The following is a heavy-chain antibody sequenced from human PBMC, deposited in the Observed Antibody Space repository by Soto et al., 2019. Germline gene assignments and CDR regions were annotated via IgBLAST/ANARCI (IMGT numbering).Heavy chain of an antibody. CDR1: GFSLSTTGVG. CDR2: IYWDDDK. D-gene: IGHD3-10*01. CDR3: AQRLRDDGLGRERANYFDT. V-gene: IGHV2-5*02. Sequence: QITLKESGPTLVRPTQTLTLTCTFSGFSLSTTGVGVGWIRQPPGKALEWLALIYWDDDKRYSPSLKSRLTITKATSKNEVILTMTNMDPVDTATYYCAQRLRDDGLGRERANYFDTWGQGTLVTVSS. J-gene: IGHJ5*02.